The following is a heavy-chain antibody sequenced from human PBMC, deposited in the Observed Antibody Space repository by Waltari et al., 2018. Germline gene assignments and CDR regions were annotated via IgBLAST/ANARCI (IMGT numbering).Heavy chain of an antibody. CDR3: ASHYYYGSGSYYKSPFDY. CDR1: GGSISSSSYY. D-gene: IGHD3-10*01. J-gene: IGHJ4*02. V-gene: IGHV4-39*01. Sequence: QLQLQESGPGLVKPSETLSLTCTVSGGSISSSSYYWGWIRQPPGKGLEWIGSIYYSGSTYYNPSLKSRVTIAVDTSKNQFSLKLSSVTAADTAVYYCASHYYYGSGSYYKSPFDYWGQGTLVTVSS. CDR2: IYYSGST.